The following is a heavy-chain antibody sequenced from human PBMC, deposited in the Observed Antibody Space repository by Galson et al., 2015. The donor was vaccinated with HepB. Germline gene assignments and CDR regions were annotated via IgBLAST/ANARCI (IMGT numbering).Heavy chain of an antibody. CDR3: ARETTHTYYYMDV. CDR2: ISYDGSNK. D-gene: IGHD1-7*01. V-gene: IGHV3-30*19. Sequence: SLRLSCAASGFTFSSYGMHWVRQAPGKGLEWVAVISYDGSNKYYADSVKSRFTISRDNSKNTLYLQMNSLRAEDTAVYYCARETTHTYYYMDVWGKGTTVTVSS. CDR1: GFTFSSYG. J-gene: IGHJ6*03.